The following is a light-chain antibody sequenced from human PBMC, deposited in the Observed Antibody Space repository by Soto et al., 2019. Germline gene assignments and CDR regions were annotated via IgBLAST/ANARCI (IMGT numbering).Light chain of an antibody. J-gene: IGLJ2*01. Sequence: QPVLTQSPSASASLGASVKLTCTLSSGHSSYAIDWHQKQPGKGPRYLMDLNNDGSHTKGDGIPDRFSGSSSGADRYLIIASLQSEDEADYYCQTWGTGFQFFGGGTKLTVL. CDR1: SGHSSYA. CDR2: LNNDGSH. CDR3: QTWGTGFQF. V-gene: IGLV4-69*01.